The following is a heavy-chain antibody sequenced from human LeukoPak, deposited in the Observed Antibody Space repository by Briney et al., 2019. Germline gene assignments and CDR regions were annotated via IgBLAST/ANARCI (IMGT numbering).Heavy chain of an antibody. CDR3: AMIPHCTSVTCYYLDY. D-gene: IGHD2-8*01. CDR1: GYTFTTYA. CDR2: ISVDSGNT. V-gene: IGHV1-18*01. Sequence: ASVKVSCKTSGYTFTTYAISWVRQAPGQGLEWMGWISVDSGNTNYAQKLQGRVTMTTDTSTSTAYMELRSLRSDDTAVYYCAMIPHCTSVTCYYLDYWGQGTLVTVSS. J-gene: IGHJ4*02.